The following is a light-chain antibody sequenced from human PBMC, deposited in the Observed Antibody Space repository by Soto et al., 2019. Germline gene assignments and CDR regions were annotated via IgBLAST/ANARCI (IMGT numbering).Light chain of an antibody. CDR2: DVS. J-gene: IGLJ3*02. CDR3: CSYAGSYTGV. CDR1: SSDVGGYNY. V-gene: IGLV2-11*01. Sequence: QSVLTQPRSVSGSPGQSVTISCTGTSSDVGGYNYVSWYQHHPGKAPKLVIYDVSKGPSGVPDRFSGSKSGNTAALTISGLQAEDEADYYCCSYAGSYTGVFGGGTKLTVL.